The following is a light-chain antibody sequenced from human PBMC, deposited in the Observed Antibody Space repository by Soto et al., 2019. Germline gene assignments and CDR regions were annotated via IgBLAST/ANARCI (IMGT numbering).Light chain of an antibody. Sequence: EIVLTQSPGTLTLSPGERATLSCRASQSVTSYYLGWYQQKPGQPPRLLIYGVSNRATGIPDRFSGSGSGTDFTLTISGLEPDDFAVDFCLHYGTCTPYPCGRGTKVELK. CDR2: GVS. J-gene: IGKJ2*01. V-gene: IGKV3-20*01. CDR1: QSVTSYY. CDR3: LHYGTCTPYP.